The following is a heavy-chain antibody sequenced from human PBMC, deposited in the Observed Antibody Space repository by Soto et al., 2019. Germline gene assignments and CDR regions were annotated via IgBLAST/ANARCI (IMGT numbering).Heavy chain of an antibody. CDR3: SRRAPQGGDP. D-gene: IGHD3-16*01. J-gene: IGHJ5*02. CDR2: VSYSGGT. Sequence: PSETLSLTCTVSGGSISSSPYFWGWIRQPPGKGLEWIASVSYSGGTYYNPSLKSRVTISVDTSKKQFSLNLTSVTAADTACFFRSRRAPQGGDPWGQVPQVTVS. CDR1: GGSISSSPYF. V-gene: IGHV4-39*01.